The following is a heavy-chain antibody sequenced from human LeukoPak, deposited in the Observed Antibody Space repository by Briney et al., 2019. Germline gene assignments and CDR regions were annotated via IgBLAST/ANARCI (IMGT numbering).Heavy chain of an antibody. J-gene: IGHJ6*03. V-gene: IGHV3-21*01. CDR1: GFTFSGYS. Sequence: GGSLRLSCAASGFTFSGYSMNWVRQVPGKGLEWVSSITSSSTYMFYADSVKGRFTISRDNAQNSLYLQINSLRAEDTAVYYCARDPYSGRYGDYYYYYMDVWGKGTTVTISS. D-gene: IGHD1-26*01. CDR3: ARDPYSGRYGDYYYYYMDV. CDR2: ITSSSTYM.